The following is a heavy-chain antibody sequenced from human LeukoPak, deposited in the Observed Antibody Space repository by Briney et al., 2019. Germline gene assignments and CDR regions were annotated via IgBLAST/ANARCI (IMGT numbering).Heavy chain of an antibody. CDR1: GFTFSSYA. D-gene: IGHD6-13*01. Sequence: GGSLRLSCAASGFTFSSYAMHWVRQAPGKGLEWVAVISYDGSNKYYADSEKGRFTISRDNSKNTLYLQMNSLRAEDTAVYYCARDRAAAGRGDGMDVWGQGTTVTVSS. V-gene: IGHV3-30-3*01. J-gene: IGHJ6*02. CDR3: ARDRAAAGRGDGMDV. CDR2: ISYDGSNK.